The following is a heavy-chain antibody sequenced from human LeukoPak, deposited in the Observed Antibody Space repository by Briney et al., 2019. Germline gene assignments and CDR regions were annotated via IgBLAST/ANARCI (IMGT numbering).Heavy chain of an antibody. CDR2: ISWNSGSI. D-gene: IGHD6-19*01. J-gene: IGHJ3*02. Sequence: GGSLRLSCAASGFTFDDCAMHWVRQAPGKGLEWVSGISWNSGSIGYADSVKGRFTISRDNAKNSLYLQMNSPRAEDMALYYCAKDLSSGWYYSAFDIWGQGTMVTVSS. CDR3: AKDLSSGWYYSAFDI. V-gene: IGHV3-9*03. CDR1: GFTFDDCA.